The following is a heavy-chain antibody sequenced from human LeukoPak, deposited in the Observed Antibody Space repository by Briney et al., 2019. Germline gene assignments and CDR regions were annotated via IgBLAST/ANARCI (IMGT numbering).Heavy chain of an antibody. D-gene: IGHD3-22*01. CDR1: GGSISSGGYS. CDR3: ARLLPHLTQYWYFDL. CDR2: IYHSGST. J-gene: IGHJ2*01. Sequence: SQTLSLTCAVSGGSISSGGYSWSWIRQPPGKGLEWIGYIYHSGSTYYNPSLKSRVTISVDRSKNQFSLKLSSVTAADTAVYYCARLLPHLTQYWYFDLWGRGTLVTVSS. V-gene: IGHV4-30-2*01.